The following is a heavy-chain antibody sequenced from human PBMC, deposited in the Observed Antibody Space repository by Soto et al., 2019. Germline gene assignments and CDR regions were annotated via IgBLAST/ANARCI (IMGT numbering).Heavy chain of an antibody. CDR2: IYHGGTT. D-gene: IGHD3-10*01. Sequence: SETLSLTYSVSGYSITSSYWGWMRQSPGKGPEWIASIYHGGTTFYNPSLKSRITISVDTSNNQFSLKLTSMTAADTAVYYCAKDKSAGTYYTSYFDYWGQGTLVTVSS. J-gene: IGHJ4*01. CDR1: GYSITSSY. V-gene: IGHV4-38-2*02. CDR3: AKDKSAGTYYTSYFDY.